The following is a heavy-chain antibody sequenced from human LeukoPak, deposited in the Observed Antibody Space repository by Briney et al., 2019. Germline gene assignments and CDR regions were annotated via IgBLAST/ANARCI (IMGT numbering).Heavy chain of an antibody. CDR3: ARDIFSDSSVLDHSSFDS. CDR2: LSGSGITT. J-gene: IGHJ4*02. Sequence: GGSLRLSCAASGFTFSNSAMSWVRQAPGKGLEWVSTLSGSGITTYYADSVKGRFTISRDNSKNTLYLQMNSLRAEDTAVYYCARDIFSDSSVLDHSSFDSWGQGTLVTVSS. CDR1: GFTFSNSA. V-gene: IGHV3-23*01. D-gene: IGHD3-22*01.